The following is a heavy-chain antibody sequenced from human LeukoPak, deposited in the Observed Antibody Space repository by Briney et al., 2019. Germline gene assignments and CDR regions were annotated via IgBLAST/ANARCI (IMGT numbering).Heavy chain of an antibody. V-gene: IGHV3-7*01. Sequence: PGGSLRLLCAACEFTFRSYWMSWVRLAPGKGLEWVASIKEYGCEKFYVGSVEGRFHISRDNAKNSLFLQMNSLRAEYTAVYYCARRKYYSDSRGYYYVHYYFGLDVWGQGTTVIVSS. J-gene: IGHJ6*02. CDR3: ARRKYYSDSRGYYYVHYYFGLDV. D-gene: IGHD3-22*01. CDR2: IKEYGCEK. CDR1: EFTFRSYW.